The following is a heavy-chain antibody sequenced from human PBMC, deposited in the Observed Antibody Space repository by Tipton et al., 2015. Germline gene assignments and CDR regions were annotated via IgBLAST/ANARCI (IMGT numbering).Heavy chain of an antibody. CDR1: GASISSGDYY. CDR2: IFYSGST. Sequence: TLSLTCTVSGASISSGDYYWSWIRQPPGKGLEWIGYIFYSGSTYYNPSLKSRLTISVDTSKNQFSLKLSSVTAADTAVYYCARDLGSGPDYWGQGILVTVSS. J-gene: IGHJ4*02. CDR3: ARDLGSGPDY. D-gene: IGHD2-15*01. V-gene: IGHV4-30-4*01.